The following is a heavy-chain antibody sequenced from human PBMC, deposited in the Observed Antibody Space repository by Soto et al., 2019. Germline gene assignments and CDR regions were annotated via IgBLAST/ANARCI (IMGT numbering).Heavy chain of an antibody. CDR2: FDPEDGET. D-gene: IGHD4-17*01. Sequence: ASVKVSCKVSGYTLTELSMHWVRQAPGKGLEWMGGFDPEDGETIYAQKFQGRVTMTEDTSTGTAYMELSSLRSEDTAVYYCATLTTVTTILRYYYGMDVWGQGTTVTVSS. J-gene: IGHJ6*02. V-gene: IGHV1-24*01. CDR3: ATLTTVTTILRYYYGMDV. CDR1: GYTLTELS.